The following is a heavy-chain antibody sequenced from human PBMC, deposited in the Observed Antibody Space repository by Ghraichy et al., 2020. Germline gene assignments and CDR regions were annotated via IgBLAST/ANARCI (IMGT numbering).Heavy chain of an antibody. D-gene: IGHD3-10*01. Sequence: GGSLRLSCAASGFTFSSYAMSWVRQAPGKGLEWVSAISGSGGSTYYADSVKGRFTISRDNSKNTLYLQMNSLRAEDTAVYYCAKDRRLWFGGLRTGGDYWGQGTLVTVSS. J-gene: IGHJ4*02. CDR3: AKDRRLWFGGLRTGGDY. CDR2: ISGSGGST. CDR1: GFTFSSYA. V-gene: IGHV3-23*01.